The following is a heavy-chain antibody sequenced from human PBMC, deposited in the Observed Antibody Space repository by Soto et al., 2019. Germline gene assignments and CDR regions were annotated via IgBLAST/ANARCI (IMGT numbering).Heavy chain of an antibody. CDR3: ARELNTESSAYYSFAF. V-gene: IGHV1-18*01. Sequence: QVQLVQSGPEVKMPGASVKVSCKTSGYIFTAYGLAWLRQALGQRPEWMGWVSTNDDRTNYAQKFQGRVTMTTDRSTTTTSMELRSLRPDDTAVYYCARELNTESSAYYSFAFWGQGTLVTVSS. CDR2: VSTNDDRT. J-gene: IGHJ4*02. D-gene: IGHD3-22*01. CDR1: GYIFTAYG.